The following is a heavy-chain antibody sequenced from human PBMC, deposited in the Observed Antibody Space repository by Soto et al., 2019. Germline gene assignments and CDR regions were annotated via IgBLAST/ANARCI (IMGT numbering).Heavy chain of an antibody. CDR1: EGSIISYG. J-gene: IGHJ6*02. CDR2: IYYSGST. V-gene: IGHV4-59*01. D-gene: IGHD6-19*01. CDR3: ARVSSIGWYAAKRIYRYGMAV. Sequence: ALEPLCLRCSVAEGSIISYGGSWIRQTPGKGLEWIGYIYYSGSTNYNPSLNGRVTIAVDTSKNQFTLKLSSVTAADTAVYYCARVSSIGWYAAKRIYRYGMAVWGQGTTVPVSS.